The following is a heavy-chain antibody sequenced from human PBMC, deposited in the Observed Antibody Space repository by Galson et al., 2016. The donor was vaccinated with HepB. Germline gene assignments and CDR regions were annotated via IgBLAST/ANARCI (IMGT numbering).Heavy chain of an antibody. CDR3: ARDPRWELRGLDV. J-gene: IGHJ6*02. D-gene: IGHD1-26*01. CDR2: IYYDGNTK. CDR1: GFTFSAYG. V-gene: IGHV3-33*01. Sequence: SLRLSCAASGFTFSAYGMHWVRQAPGKGLEWVAVIYYDGNTKYYADSVKDRFTISRDNSKNTLYLQLNSPRAEDTAMYYCARDPRWELRGLDVWGQGTTVTVSS.